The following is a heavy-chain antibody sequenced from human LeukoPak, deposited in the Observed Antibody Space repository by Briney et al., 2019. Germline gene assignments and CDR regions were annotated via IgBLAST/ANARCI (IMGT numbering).Heavy chain of an antibody. Sequence: PGGSLRLSCAASGFTFSSYEMNWVRQAPGKGLEWVSGISWNSGSIGYADSVKGRFTISRDNSRNSLYLQMNSLKTEDTAFYYCTKEGISWFFDYWGQGSLVTVSS. J-gene: IGHJ4*02. D-gene: IGHD6-13*01. CDR3: TKEGISWFFDY. V-gene: IGHV3-9*01. CDR2: ISWNSGSI. CDR1: GFTFSSYE.